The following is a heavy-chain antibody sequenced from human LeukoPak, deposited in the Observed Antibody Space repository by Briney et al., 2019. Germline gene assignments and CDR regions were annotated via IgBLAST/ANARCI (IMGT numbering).Heavy chain of an antibody. Sequence: SETLSLTCAVYGGSFSGYYWSWIRQPPAKGLEWIGEINHSGSTNYNPSLKSRVTISVDTSKNQFSLKLSSVTAADTAVYYCGREESDYDYVWGSYRPVYFDYWGQGTLVTVSS. CDR1: GGSFSGYY. D-gene: IGHD3-16*02. CDR3: GREESDYDYVWGSYRPVYFDY. V-gene: IGHV4-34*01. J-gene: IGHJ4*02. CDR2: INHSGST.